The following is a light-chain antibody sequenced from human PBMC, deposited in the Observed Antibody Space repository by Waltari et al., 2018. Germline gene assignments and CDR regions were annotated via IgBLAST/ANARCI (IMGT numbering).Light chain of an antibody. CDR3: GSRDMNGAVI. Sequence: SSELTQDPAVSVALGQTVRIKCQGDILSVFYGNWCRQKPGQAPTLVIYGKNNRPSGVPDRFSASSSGNTASLTISGAQADDEAVYYCGSRDMNGAVIFGGGTKLTVL. J-gene: IGLJ2*01. V-gene: IGLV3-19*01. CDR2: GKN. CDR1: ILSVFY.